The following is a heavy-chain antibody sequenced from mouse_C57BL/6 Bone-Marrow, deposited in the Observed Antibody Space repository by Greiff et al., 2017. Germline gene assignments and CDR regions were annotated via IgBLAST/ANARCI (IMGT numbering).Heavy chain of an antibody. V-gene: IGHV1-39*01. Sequence: VQLQQSGPELVKPGASVKISCTASGYSFTDYNMNWVKQSNGKSLEWIGVINPNSGTTSYNQKFKGKATLTVDPSSSTAYMQLNSLTSEDSAVYYCARGGNDHQRDYFDYWGQGTTLTVSS. J-gene: IGHJ2*01. CDR3: ARGGNDHQRDYFDY. CDR2: INPNSGTT. CDR1: GYSFTDYN. D-gene: IGHD2-3*01.